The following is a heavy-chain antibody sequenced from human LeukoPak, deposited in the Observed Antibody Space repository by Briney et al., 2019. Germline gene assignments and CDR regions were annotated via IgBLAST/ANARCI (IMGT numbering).Heavy chain of an antibody. Sequence: PGGSLRLSCAASGFTFTNAGLHWVRLAAGKGLECVSFISHDGTNKYYSDSVDGRFTVSRLNSQNTVHLQMTDLRPDDTATYYCASADVDTGDFWGQGTLVTVSS. J-gene: IGHJ4*02. V-gene: IGHV3-30*01. CDR3: ASADVDTGDF. CDR2: ISHDGTNK. CDR1: GFTFTNAG. D-gene: IGHD5-18*01.